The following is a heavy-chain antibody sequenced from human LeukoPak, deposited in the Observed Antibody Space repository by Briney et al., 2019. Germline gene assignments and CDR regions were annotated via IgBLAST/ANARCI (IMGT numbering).Heavy chain of an antibody. J-gene: IGHJ4*02. D-gene: IGHD3-10*01. Sequence: GGSLRLFCAASGFTFSSYTMNWVRQAPGKGLEWVSSISSSSSYTYYADSVKGRFTISRDNAKKSLYLQMNSLRAEDTAVYYCARAGTGILLWFGDRSDYWGQGTLVTVSS. CDR2: ISSSSSYT. CDR1: GFTFSSYT. CDR3: ARAGTGILLWFGDRSDY. V-gene: IGHV3-21*03.